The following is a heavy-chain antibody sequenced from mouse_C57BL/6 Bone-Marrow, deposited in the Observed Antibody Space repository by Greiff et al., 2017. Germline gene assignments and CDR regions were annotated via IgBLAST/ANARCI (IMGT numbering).Heavy chain of an antibody. V-gene: IGHV14-4*01. CDR1: GFNIKDAY. Sequence: EVQLQQSGAELVRPGASVKLSCTASGFNIKDAYMHWVKQRPEQGLEWIGWIDPENGETDYASKFQGKATITADTSSNTAYLQLSSLTSEDTAVYYCTTLSEGYFLMDYWGQGTSVTVSS. D-gene: IGHD2-3*01. CDR3: TTLSEGYFLMDY. CDR2: IDPENGET. J-gene: IGHJ4*01.